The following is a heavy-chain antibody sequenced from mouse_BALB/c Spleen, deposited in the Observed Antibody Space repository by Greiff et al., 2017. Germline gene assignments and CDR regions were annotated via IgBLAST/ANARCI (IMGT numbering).Heavy chain of an antibody. CDR1: GFTFTDYY. V-gene: IGHV7-3*02. D-gene: IGHD1-1*01. CDR2: IRNKANGYTT. Sequence: EVQLVESGGGLVQPGGSLRLSCATSGFTFTDYYMSWVRQPPGKALEWLGFIRNKANGYTTEYSASVKGRFTISRDNSQSILYLQMNTLRAEDSATYYCARDYYGYVDYWGQGTTLTVSS. CDR3: ARDYYGYVDY. J-gene: IGHJ2*01.